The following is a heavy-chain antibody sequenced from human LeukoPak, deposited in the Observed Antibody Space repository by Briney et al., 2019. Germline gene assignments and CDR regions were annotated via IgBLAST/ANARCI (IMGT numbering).Heavy chain of an antibody. CDR2: ISGSGGST. CDR1: GFTFSSYA. CDR3: AKDLQTDGYSYGNDDY. J-gene: IGHJ4*02. D-gene: IGHD5-18*01. V-gene: IGHV3-23*01. Sequence: GGSLRLSCAASGFTFSSYALSWVRQAPGKGLECVSAISGSGGSTYYADSVKGRFTISRDNSKNTLYLQNSLRAEDTAVYYCAKDLQTDGYSYGNDDYWGQGTLVTVSS.